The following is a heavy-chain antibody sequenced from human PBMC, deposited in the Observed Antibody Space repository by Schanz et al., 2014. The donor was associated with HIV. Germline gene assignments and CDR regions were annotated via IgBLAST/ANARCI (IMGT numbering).Heavy chain of an antibody. CDR3: ARDLRVVPAASDNWFDP. Sequence: QVQLVQSGAEVKKPGASVKVSCKASGYTFTNYGISWVRQAPGEGLEWMGIINPPGGTTTFAQKFRDRVTMTRDTSTSTVYMELSSLRSDDTAVYYCARDLRVVPAASDNWFDPWGQGTLVTVSS. D-gene: IGHD2-2*01. CDR1: GYTFTNYG. V-gene: IGHV1-46*01. CDR2: INPPGGTT. J-gene: IGHJ5*02.